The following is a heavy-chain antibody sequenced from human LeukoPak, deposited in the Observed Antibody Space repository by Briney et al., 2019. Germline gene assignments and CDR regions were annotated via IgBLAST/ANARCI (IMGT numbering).Heavy chain of an antibody. J-gene: IGHJ4*02. CDR3: AKDLLTYYYDSSGYYFGY. V-gene: IGHV3-23*01. Sequence: QPGGSPRLSCAASGFTFSSYAMSWVRQAPGKGLEWVSAISGSGGSTYYADSVKGRFTISRDNSKNTLYLQMNSLRAEDTAVYYCAKDLLTYYYDSSGYYFGYWGQGTLVTVSS. CDR2: ISGSGGST. D-gene: IGHD3-22*01. CDR1: GFTFSSYA.